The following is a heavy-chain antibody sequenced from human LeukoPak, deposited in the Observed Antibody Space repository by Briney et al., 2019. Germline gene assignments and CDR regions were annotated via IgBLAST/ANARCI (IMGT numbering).Heavy chain of an antibody. CDR3: ARDPHIVVVPAAEYYYYGMDV. J-gene: IGHJ6*02. CDR2: ISAYNGNT. CDR1: GYTFTSYG. V-gene: IGHV1-18*01. Sequence: ASVRVSCKASGYTFTSYGISWVRQAPGQGLEWMGWISAYNGNTNYAQKLQGRVTMTTDTSTSTAYMELRSLRSDDTAVYYCARDPHIVVVPAAEYYYYGMDVWGQGTTVTVSS. D-gene: IGHD2-2*01.